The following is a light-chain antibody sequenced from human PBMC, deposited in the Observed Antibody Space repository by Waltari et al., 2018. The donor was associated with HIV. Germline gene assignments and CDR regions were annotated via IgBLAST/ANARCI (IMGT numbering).Light chain of an antibody. CDR1: TTNIGTNA. Sequence: QSALTQPPSESGTPGQRVVISCFGATTNIGTNAANWYQHLPGAAPRLVIYSNSQRPSGVPDRFSGSKSDSSASLAIRGLQSDDEADYYCSTWDDNWNGPVFGGGTKLTVL. V-gene: IGLV1-44*01. CDR3: STWDDNWNGPV. J-gene: IGLJ3*02. CDR2: SNS.